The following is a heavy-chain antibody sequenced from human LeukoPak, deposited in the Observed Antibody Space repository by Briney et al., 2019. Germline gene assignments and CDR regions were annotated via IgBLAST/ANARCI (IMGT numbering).Heavy chain of an antibody. CDR2: ISWNRRSI. D-gene: IGHD2-2*01. CDR1: GFSFDDYA. J-gene: IGHJ3*02. CDR3: AKDRNQLLSAFDI. Sequence: AGGSLRLSCAASGFSFDDYAMHWVRQAPGRGLEWVSGISWNRRSIGYADSVKGRFTISRDNAKNSLYLQMNSLRAEDTAVYYCAKDRNQLLSAFDIWGQGTMVTVSS. V-gene: IGHV3-9*01.